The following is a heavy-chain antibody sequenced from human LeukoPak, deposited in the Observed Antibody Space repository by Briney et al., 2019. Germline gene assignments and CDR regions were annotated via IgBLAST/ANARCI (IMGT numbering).Heavy chain of an antibody. CDR3: ATNQYFDY. CDR2: IKQDGSEG. CDR1: GFTFSSYW. J-gene: IGHJ4*02. Sequence: GGSLRLSCAASGFTFSSYWMNWVRQAPGKGLEWVANIKQDGSEGHFVDSVKGRFTISRDNAKNSLYLQMNSLRAEDTAMYYCATNQYFDYWGREPWSPSPQ. V-gene: IGHV3-7*01. D-gene: IGHD2-8*01.